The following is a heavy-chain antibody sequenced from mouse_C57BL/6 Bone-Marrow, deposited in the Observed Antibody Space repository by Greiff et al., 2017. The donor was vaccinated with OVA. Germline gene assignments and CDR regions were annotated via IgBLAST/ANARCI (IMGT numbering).Heavy chain of an antibody. Sequence: QVHVKQSGAELARPGASVKLSCKASGYTFTSYGISWVKQRTGQGLEWIGEIYPRSGNTYYNEKFKGKATLTADKSSSTAYMELRSLTSEDSAVYFCAITTVVASFDYWGQGTTLTVSS. CDR1: GYTFTSYG. CDR3: AITTVVASFDY. CDR2: IYPRSGNT. J-gene: IGHJ2*01. V-gene: IGHV1-81*01. D-gene: IGHD1-1*01.